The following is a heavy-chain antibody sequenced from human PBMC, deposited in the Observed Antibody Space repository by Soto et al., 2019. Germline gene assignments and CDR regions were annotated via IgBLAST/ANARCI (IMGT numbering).Heavy chain of an antibody. D-gene: IGHD3-10*01. CDR3: ARGREAYYYGSGKIDY. J-gene: IGHJ4*02. CDR2: ISSSSSYI. CDR1: GFTFSSYS. Sequence: EVQLVESGGGLVKPGGSLRLSCAASGFTFSSYSMNWVRQAPGKGLEWVSSISSSSSYIYYADSVKGLFNISRDNAKNSLYLQMNSLRAEDTAVYYCARGREAYYYGSGKIDYWGQGTLVTVSS. V-gene: IGHV3-21*01.